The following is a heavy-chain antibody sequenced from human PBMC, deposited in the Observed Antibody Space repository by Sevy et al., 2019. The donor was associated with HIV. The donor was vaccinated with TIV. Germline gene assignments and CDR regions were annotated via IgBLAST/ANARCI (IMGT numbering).Heavy chain of an antibody. D-gene: IGHD3-10*01. J-gene: IGHJ4*01. CDR1: GFTFSSYW. V-gene: IGHV3-7*01. Sequence: GGSLRLSCAASGFTFSSYWMSWVRQAPGKGLEWVANIKQDGSEKYYVDSVKGRFTISRDNARNSLYLQMNSLRAEDTAVYYCERDHDLYSSGSFDYCGHGNLVTVSS. CDR3: ERDHDLYSSGSFDY. CDR2: IKQDGSEK.